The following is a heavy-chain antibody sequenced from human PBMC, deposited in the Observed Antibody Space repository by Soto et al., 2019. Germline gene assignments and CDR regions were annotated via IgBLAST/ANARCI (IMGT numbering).Heavy chain of an antibody. CDR1: GGTFSSYT. D-gene: IGHD3-3*01. V-gene: IGHV1-69*02. CDR2: IIPILGIA. J-gene: IGHJ3*02. CDR3: AGPLGSGDDAFDI. Sequence: ASVKVSCKASGGTFSSYTISWVRQAPGQGLEWMGRIIPILGIANYAQKFQGRVTITADKSTSTAYMELSSLRSEDTDVYYCAGPLGSGDDAFDIWGQGTMVTVSS.